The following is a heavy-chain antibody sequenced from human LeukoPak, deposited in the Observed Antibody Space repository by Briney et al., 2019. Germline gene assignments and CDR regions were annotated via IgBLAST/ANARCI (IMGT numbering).Heavy chain of an antibody. J-gene: IGHJ5*02. V-gene: IGHV3-20*04. CDR2: INWNGGST. CDR1: GFTFDDYG. D-gene: IGHD4/OR15-4a*01. CDR3: ARGSALSRYMVA. Sequence: GGSLRLSCAASGFTFDDYGMSWVRQAPGKGLEWVSGINWNGGSTGYADSVKGRFTISRDNAKNSLYLQMNRLRSDDTAVYYCARGSALSRYMVAWGQGTLVTVSS.